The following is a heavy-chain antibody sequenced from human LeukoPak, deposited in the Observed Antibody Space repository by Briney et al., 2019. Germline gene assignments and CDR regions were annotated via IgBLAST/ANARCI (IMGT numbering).Heavy chain of an antibody. CDR1: VYTFTSNY. CDR2: INARGGST. V-gene: IGHV1-46*01. Sequence: SVQVSCKASVYTFTSNYMHWVGQAPGDGLEWMGTINARGGSTSYAQKFQGRVTMTRDTSTSTVFMELSSLRSDDTAVYYCARGEAVSTTWDPYDYWGQGTLVTVSS. D-gene: IGHD6-13*01. CDR3: ARGEAVSTTWDPYDY. J-gene: IGHJ4*02.